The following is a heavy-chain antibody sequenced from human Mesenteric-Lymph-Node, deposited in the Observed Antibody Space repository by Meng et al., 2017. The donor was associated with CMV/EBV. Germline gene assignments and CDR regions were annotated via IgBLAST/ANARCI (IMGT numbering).Heavy chain of an antibody. V-gene: IGHV3-9*03. D-gene: IGHD3-16*01. CDR1: GFTFDAYA. CDR3: AKGLGPRYYYGMDV. J-gene: IGHJ6*02. CDR2: ISWNGGSI. Sequence: GGSLRLSCAASGFTFDAYAMHWVRQAPGKGLEWVSGISWNGGSIGYADSVRGRFTISRDNAKNSLYLQMNSLRAEDMALYYCAKGLGPRYYYGMDVWGQGTTVTVSS.